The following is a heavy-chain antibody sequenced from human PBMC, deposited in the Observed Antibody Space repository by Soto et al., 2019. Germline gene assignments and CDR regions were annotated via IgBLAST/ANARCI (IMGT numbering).Heavy chain of an antibody. V-gene: IGHV4-4*02. CDR1: GVAIITQNY. Sequence: PSETLSLTCAFSGVAIITQNYYNWVRQSPGKGLEWIGEIHHSGNTNFSPSLKSRVTLSVDTSKNQVSLRLSSVTAADTAIYYCAHSPGWYFLDYWGQGALVTVSS. CDR2: IHHSGNT. J-gene: IGHJ4*02. D-gene: IGHD6-13*01. CDR3: AHSPGWYFLDY.